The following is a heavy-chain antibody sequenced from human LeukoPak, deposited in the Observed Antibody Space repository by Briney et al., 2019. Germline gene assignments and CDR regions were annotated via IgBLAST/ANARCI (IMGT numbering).Heavy chain of an antibody. CDR2: ISSSGSTI. D-gene: IGHD6-19*01. Sequence: GGFLRLSCAASGFAFSSYEMNWVRQAPGKGLEWVSYISSSGSTIYYADSVKGRFTISRGNSKNTLYLQMNSLRAEDTAVYYCAKDPGLIAVAGTFFDYWGQGTLVTVSS. CDR3: AKDPGLIAVAGTFFDY. CDR1: GFAFSSYE. V-gene: IGHV3-48*03. J-gene: IGHJ4*02.